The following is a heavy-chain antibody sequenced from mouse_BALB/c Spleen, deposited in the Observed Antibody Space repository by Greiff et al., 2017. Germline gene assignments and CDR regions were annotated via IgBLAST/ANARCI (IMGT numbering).Heavy chain of an antibody. D-gene: IGHD2-2*01. V-gene: IGHV5-9-4*01. CDR3: ARGVYYGYDSGNYFDY. CDR2: ISSGGSYT. J-gene: IGHJ2*01. CDR1: GFTFSSYA. Sequence: EVMLVESGGGLVKPGGSLKLSCAASGFTFSSYAMSWVRQSPEKRLEWVAEISSGGSYTYYPDTVTGRFTISRDNAKNTLYLEMSSLRSEDTAMYYCARGVYYGYDSGNYFDYWGQGTTLTVSS.